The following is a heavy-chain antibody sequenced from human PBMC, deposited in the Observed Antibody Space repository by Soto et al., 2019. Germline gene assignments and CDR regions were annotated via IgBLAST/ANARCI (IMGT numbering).Heavy chain of an antibody. CDR2: ISSSSSYI. J-gene: IGHJ6*02. V-gene: IGHV3-21*01. Sequence: PGGSLRLSCAASGFTFSSYSMNWVRQAPGKGLEWVSSISSSSSYIYYADSVKGRFTISRDNAKNSLYLQMNSLRAEDTAVYYCARDHSSGYYYVGGHRDYYSGMDVWGQGTTVTVSS. CDR3: ARDHSSGYYYVGGHRDYYSGMDV. D-gene: IGHD3-22*01. CDR1: GFTFSSYS.